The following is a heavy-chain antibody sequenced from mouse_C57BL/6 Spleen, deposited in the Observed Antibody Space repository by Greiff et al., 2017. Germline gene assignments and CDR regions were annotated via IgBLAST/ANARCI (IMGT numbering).Heavy chain of an antibody. Sequence: VQLQQSGPGLVQPSQSLSITCTVSGFSLTSYGVHWVRQSPGQGLEWLGVIWRGGSTDYNAAFMSRLSIPKDNPKSQVFFKMNILQADDTAIYYCAKRGDITTDYYAMDYWGQGTSVTVSS. V-gene: IGHV2-5*01. CDR3: AKRGDITTDYYAMDY. CDR2: IWRGGST. D-gene: IGHD1-1*01. J-gene: IGHJ4*01. CDR1: GFSLTSYG.